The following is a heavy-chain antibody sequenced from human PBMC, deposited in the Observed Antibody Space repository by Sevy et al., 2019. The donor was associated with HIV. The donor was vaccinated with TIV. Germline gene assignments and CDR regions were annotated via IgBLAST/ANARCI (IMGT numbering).Heavy chain of an antibody. Sequence: ASVKVSCKVSGYTLTELSMHWVRQAPGKGLEWMGRFDPEDGETIYAQKFLGRVTITEDTSTDPAYMELTRLSSEDTAVYYCASAREYYSDNSGYLDYWGQGTLVTVSS. V-gene: IGHV1-24*01. CDR1: GYTLTELS. D-gene: IGHD3-22*01. CDR2: FDPEDGET. CDR3: ASAREYYSDNSGYLDY. J-gene: IGHJ4*02.